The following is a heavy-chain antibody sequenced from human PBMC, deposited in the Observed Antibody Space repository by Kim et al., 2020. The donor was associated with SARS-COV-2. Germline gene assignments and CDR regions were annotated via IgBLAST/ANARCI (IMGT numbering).Heavy chain of an antibody. Sequence: LKSRVTISVDTSKNQFSLKLSSVTAADTAVYYCARPYAYDSSGSFGGMDVWGQGTTVTVSS. D-gene: IGHD3-22*01. J-gene: IGHJ6*02. CDR3: ARPYAYDSSGSFGGMDV. V-gene: IGHV4-34*01.